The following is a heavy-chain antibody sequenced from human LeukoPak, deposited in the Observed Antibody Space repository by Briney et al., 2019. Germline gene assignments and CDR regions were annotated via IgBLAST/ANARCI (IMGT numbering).Heavy chain of an antibody. CDR3: ARFPLFDP. CDR1: GFTFSSYW. Sequence: GGSPRLSCAASGFTFSSYWMHWVRQAPGKGLVWVSRINRDGSSTSYADSVKGRFTISRDNAKNTLYLQMNSLRAEDTAVYYCARFPLFDPWGQGTLVTVSS. V-gene: IGHV3-74*01. CDR2: INRDGSST. J-gene: IGHJ5*02.